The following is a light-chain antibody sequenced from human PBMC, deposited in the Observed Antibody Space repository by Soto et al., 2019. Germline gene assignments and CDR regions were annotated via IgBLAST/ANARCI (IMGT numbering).Light chain of an antibody. CDR1: GSNIGAGFD. CDR2: GNT. V-gene: IGLV1-40*01. Sequence: QSVLTQPPSLSGAPGQNIIISCTGGGSNIGAGFDVHWYQQLPGTAPKLLIYGNTNRPSGVPDRFSGSKSGTSASLVITGLQAEDEADYSCQSYDTGLSGPVVFGGGTKLPVL. CDR3: QSYDTGLSGPVV. J-gene: IGLJ2*01.